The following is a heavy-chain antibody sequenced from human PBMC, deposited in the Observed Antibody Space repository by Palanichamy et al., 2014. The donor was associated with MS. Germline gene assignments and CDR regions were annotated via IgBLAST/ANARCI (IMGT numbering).Heavy chain of an antibody. J-gene: IGHJ6*02. CDR2: IYYSGST. D-gene: IGHD2-21*02. Sequence: QLQLQESGPGLVKPSETRPSPALSLVAPSAVVVTTGGWIRQPPRKGLEWIGSIYYSGSTYYNPSLKSRVTISVDTSKNQFSLKLSSVTAADTAVYYCARNLRIVVVTGTKTDYYYYYGMDVWGQGTTVTVSS. CDR3: ARNLRIVVVTGTKTDYYYYYGMDV. CDR1: VAPSAVVVTT. V-gene: IGHV4-39*01.